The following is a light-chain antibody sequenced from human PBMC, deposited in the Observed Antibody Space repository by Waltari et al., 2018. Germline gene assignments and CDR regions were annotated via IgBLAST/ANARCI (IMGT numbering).Light chain of an antibody. Sequence: QSALTQPASVSGSLGQSITISCLGTNNDIGTYNYVSWYQQFPGEAPRLIIYEVSNRPSRISSRVSGSKSGMTASLTISGLQADDEATYYCCSHTNIGTWVFGGGTTLTVL. J-gene: IGLJ3*02. CDR2: EVS. CDR3: CSHTNIGTWV. V-gene: IGLV2-14*01. CDR1: NNDIGTYNY.